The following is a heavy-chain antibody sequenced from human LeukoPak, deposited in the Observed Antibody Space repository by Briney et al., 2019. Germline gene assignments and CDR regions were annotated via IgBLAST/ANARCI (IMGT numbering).Heavy chain of an antibody. CDR3: AKDRPGGPYNWFDP. CDR2: ISGSGGST. Sequence: SCKASGGTFSSYAMSWVRQAPGKGLEWVSAISGSGGSTYYADSVKGRFTISRDNSKNTLYLQMNSLRAEDTAVYYCAKDRPGGPYNWFDPWGQGTLVTVSS. D-gene: IGHD3-16*01. CDR1: GGTFSSYA. V-gene: IGHV3-23*01. J-gene: IGHJ5*02.